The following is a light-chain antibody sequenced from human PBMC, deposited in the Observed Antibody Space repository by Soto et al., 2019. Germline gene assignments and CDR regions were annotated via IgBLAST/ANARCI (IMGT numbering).Light chain of an antibody. CDR3: AAWDDGLNGVL. CDR2: NNN. Sequence: QSVLTQPPSASGTPGQRVTISCSGSSSNIGSNTVNWYHQLPGTAPKLLISNNNQRPSGVPDRFSGSKSGTSASLAISVLQSEDEADYYCAAWDDGLNGVLFGGGTKLTVL. CDR1: SSNIGSNT. V-gene: IGLV1-44*01. J-gene: IGLJ3*02.